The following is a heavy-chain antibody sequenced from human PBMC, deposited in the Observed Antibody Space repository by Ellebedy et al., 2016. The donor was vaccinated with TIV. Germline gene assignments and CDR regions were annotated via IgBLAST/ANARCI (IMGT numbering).Heavy chain of an antibody. CDR3: AKLGFDILTGSGGMDV. Sequence: GGSLRLSCAASGFTFSDYYMSWIRQAPGKGLEWVSHISSSGSTIYYADSVKGRLTISRDNSMDTLYLQMNSLGVGDTAVYYCAKLGFDILTGSGGMDVWGQGTTVTVSS. D-gene: IGHD3-9*01. V-gene: IGHV3-11*01. CDR2: ISSSGSTI. J-gene: IGHJ6*02. CDR1: GFTFSDYY.